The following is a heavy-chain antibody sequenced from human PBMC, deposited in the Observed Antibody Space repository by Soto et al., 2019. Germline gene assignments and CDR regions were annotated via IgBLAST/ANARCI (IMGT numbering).Heavy chain of an antibody. CDR1: GGSISSSSYY. J-gene: IGHJ4*02. Sequence: QLQLQESGPGLVKPSETLSLTCTVSGGSISSSSYYWGWIRQPPGKGLEWIGSIYYSGSTYYNPSLKSRVTISVDTSKNQFSLKLSSVTAADTAVYYCARTHCSGGSCYGWIDYWGQGTQVTVSS. D-gene: IGHD2-15*01. CDR3: ARTHCSGGSCYGWIDY. V-gene: IGHV4-39*01. CDR2: IYYSGST.